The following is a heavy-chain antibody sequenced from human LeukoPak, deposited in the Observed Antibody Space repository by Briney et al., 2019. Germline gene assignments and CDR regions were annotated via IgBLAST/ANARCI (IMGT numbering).Heavy chain of an antibody. CDR2: INHSGST. D-gene: IGHD5-24*01. CDR1: GGSFSGYY. J-gene: IGHJ4*02. CDR3: ARVYNGASEV. V-gene: IGHV4-34*01. Sequence: ASETLSLTCAVYGGSFSGYYWSWIRQPPGKGLEWIGEINHSGSTNYNPSLKSRVTISVDTSKNQFSLKLSSVTAADTAVYYCARVYNGASEVWGQGTLVTVSS.